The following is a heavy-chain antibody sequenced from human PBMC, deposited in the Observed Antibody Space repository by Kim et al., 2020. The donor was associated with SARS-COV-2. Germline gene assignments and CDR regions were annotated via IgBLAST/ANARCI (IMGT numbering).Heavy chain of an antibody. J-gene: IGHJ6*02. CDR3: ARGIRTWELLSGSYGMDV. D-gene: IGHD1-26*01. Sequence: GGSLRLSCAASGFTFSSYEMNWVRQAPGKGLEWVSYISSSGSTIYYADSVKGRFTISRDNAKNSLYLQMNSLRAEDTAVYYCARGIRTWELLSGSYGMDVWGQGATVTVSS. CDR1: GFTFSSYE. CDR2: ISSSGSTI. V-gene: IGHV3-48*03.